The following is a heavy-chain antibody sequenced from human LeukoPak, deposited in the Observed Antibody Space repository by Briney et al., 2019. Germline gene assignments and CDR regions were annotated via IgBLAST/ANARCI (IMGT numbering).Heavy chain of an antibody. V-gene: IGHV2-5*02. Sequence: SGPTQVKPTQTLTLPCNFSGFPLSTGGVGVGWIRQPPGKALEWLALIYWDAGKSYSPSLKSRLTIPNDTAKHQVVSTMTNMDPVETVPYYCAHTAYYYDSSGHANAFDIWGQGTMVTVSS. CDR2: IYWDAGK. CDR3: AHTAYYYDSSGHANAFDI. CDR1: GFPLSTGGVG. D-gene: IGHD3-22*01. J-gene: IGHJ3*02.